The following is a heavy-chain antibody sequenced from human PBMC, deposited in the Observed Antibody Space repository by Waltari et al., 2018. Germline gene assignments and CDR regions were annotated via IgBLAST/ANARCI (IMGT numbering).Heavy chain of an antibody. D-gene: IGHD2-8*02. CDR2: IYHSGST. CDR3: ARDRGTGGVAAGSVDY. CDR1: GYSISSGYY. V-gene: IGHV4-38-2*02. Sequence: QVQLQESGPGLVKPSETLSLTCAVSGYSISSGYYWGWIRQPPGKGLEWIGSIYHSGSTYYNPSLKSRVTISVDTSKNQFSLKLSSVTAADTAVYYCARDRGTGGVAAGSVDYWGQGALVTVSS. J-gene: IGHJ4*02.